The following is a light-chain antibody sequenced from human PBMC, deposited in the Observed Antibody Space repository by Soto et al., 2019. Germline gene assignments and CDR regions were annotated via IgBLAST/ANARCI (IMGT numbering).Light chain of an antibody. CDR1: QDITNY. CDR2: DAS. CDR3: QQYDNLPLT. Sequence: DIQMTQSPSSLSASVGDRVTITCQASQDITNYLNWYQQKAGIAPKVLISDASNLETGVPPRFSGSGSGTEFTLTISDLQPEDFATYYCQQYDNLPLTFGPGTQVEIK. V-gene: IGKV1-33*01. J-gene: IGKJ3*01.